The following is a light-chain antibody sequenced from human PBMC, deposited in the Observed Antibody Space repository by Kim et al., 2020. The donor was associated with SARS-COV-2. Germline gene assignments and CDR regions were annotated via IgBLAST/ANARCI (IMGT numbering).Light chain of an antibody. V-gene: IGLV1-44*01. Sequence: GQRVTISCSGSSSNSGSNTVNWYQHFPGTAPQLLIDTDDRRPSGVSDRVSCSKSGTSASLAISALRSEDEAAYYCATWDDSLDVWMFGGGTQLTVL. CDR3: ATWDDSLDVWM. J-gene: IGLJ3*02. CDR2: TDD. CDR1: SSNSGSNT.